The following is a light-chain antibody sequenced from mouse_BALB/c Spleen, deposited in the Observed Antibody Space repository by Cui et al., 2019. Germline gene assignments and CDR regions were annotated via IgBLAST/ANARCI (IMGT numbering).Light chain of an antibody. CDR2: RKS. CDR3: QQGSSIPLT. V-gene: IGKV4-91*01. CDR1: ASISSNY. Sequence: DIAPTQSPPTIASSPGEKITITCSARASISSNYLHWYQQKPGFSGKLLIYRKSNLASGVPARFSGSGSGTSYSLTSGTMEAEDVATYYCQQGSSIPLTFGAGTKLELK. J-gene: IGKJ5*01.